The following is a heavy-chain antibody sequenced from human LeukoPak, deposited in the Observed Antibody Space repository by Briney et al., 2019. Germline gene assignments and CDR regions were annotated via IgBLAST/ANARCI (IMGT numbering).Heavy chain of an antibody. CDR1: GYTFTGYY. J-gene: IGHJ4*02. V-gene: IGHV1-2*02. Sequence: ASVKVSCKASGYTFTGYYIHWMRQAPGQGLEWMGWVNPNSGGTNYAQKFQGRVTMTRDTFISTAYMELSRLRSDDTAVYYCARARSFRERGYSGYDVGYYFDYWGQGTLVTVSS. D-gene: IGHD5-12*01. CDR2: VNPNSGGT. CDR3: ARARSFRERGYSGYDVGYYFDY.